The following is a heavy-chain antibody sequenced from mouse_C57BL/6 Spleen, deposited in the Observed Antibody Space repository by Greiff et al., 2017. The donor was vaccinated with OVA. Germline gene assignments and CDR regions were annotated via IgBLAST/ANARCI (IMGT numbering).Heavy chain of an antibody. J-gene: IGHJ3*01. V-gene: IGHV1-81*01. D-gene: IGHD1-1*01. CDR2: IYPRSGNT. CDR3: ARSGDGSSYFAWFAY. Sequence: QVQLQQSGAELARPGASVKLSCKASGYTFTSYGISWVKQRTGQGLEWIGEIYPRSGNTYYNEKLKGKATLTADKSSSTAYMELRSLTSEDSAVYFCARSGDGSSYFAWFAYWGQGTLVTVSA. CDR1: GYTFTSYG.